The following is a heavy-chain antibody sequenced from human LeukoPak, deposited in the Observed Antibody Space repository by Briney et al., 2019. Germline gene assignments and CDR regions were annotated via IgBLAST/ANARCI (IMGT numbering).Heavy chain of an antibody. V-gene: IGHV3-23*01. J-gene: IGHJ4*02. Sequence: GGSLRLSCAASGFTFSSYAMSWVRQAPGEGLEWVSAISGSGGSTYYADSVKGRFTISRDNSKNTLYLQMNSLRAEDTAVYYCAKVIAVAGIVHDYWGQGTLVTVSS. D-gene: IGHD6-19*01. CDR2: ISGSGGST. CDR1: GFTFSSYA. CDR3: AKVIAVAGIVHDY.